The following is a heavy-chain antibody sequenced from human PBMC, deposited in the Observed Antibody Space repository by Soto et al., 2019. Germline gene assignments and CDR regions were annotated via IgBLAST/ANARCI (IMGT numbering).Heavy chain of an antibody. CDR2: IYYSGST. CDR3: ARGGYDLWYYGMDV. Sequence: SETLSLTCTVSGGSISSGDYYWSWIRQPPGKGLEWIGYIYYSGSTYYNPSLKSRVTISVDTSKNQFSLKLSSVTAADTAVYYCARGGYDLWYYGMDVWGQGTTVTVSS. D-gene: IGHD5-12*01. V-gene: IGHV4-30-4*01. J-gene: IGHJ6*02. CDR1: GGSISSGDYY.